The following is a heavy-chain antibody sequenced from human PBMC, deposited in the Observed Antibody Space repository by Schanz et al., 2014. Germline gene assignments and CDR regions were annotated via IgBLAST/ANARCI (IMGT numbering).Heavy chain of an antibody. CDR1: GFTFFGCFA. V-gene: IGHV3-23*01. CDR2: MSGSGSTA. CDR3: AKDEQGSRSDDS. J-gene: IGHJ5*01. Sequence: EVQLLESGGGLVQPGGSLRLSCAASGFTFFGCFAMSWVRQAPGKGLEWVSGMSGSGSTADYADSVKGRFTSSRDNSKNTLYLEMNRLRVDDTAVYYCAKDEQGSRSDDSWGQGTLVTVSS. D-gene: IGHD2-15*01.